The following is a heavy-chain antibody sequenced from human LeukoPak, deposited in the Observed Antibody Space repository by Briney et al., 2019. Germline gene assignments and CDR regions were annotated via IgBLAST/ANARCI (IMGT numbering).Heavy chain of an antibody. CDR2: ISSSSSTI. Sequence: GGSLRLSCAASGFTVSSNYMSWVRQAPGKGLEWVSYISSSSSTIYYADSVKGRFTISRDNAKNSLYLQMNSLRAEDTAVYYCARDPIVVVVAATPYGMDVWGQGTTVTVSS. D-gene: IGHD2-15*01. CDR3: ARDPIVVVVAATPYGMDV. V-gene: IGHV3-48*01. J-gene: IGHJ6*02. CDR1: GFTVSSNY.